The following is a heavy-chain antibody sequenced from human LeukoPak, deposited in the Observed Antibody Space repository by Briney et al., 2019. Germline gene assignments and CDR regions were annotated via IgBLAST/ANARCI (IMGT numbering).Heavy chain of an antibody. CDR2: IKQDGSEK. J-gene: IGHJ4*02. V-gene: IGHV3-7*01. CDR1: GFTFSSYW. CDR3: ARDAAVAGTQDLDY. D-gene: IGHD6-19*01. Sequence: GGSLRLSCAPSGFTFSSYWMSWVRQAPGKGLEWGANIKQDGSEKYYVDSVKGRFTISRDNAKNSLYLQMNSLRAEDTAVYYCARDAAVAGTQDLDYWGQGTLVTVSS.